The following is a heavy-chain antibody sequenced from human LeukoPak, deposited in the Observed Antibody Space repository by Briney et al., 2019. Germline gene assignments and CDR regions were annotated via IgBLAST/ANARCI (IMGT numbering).Heavy chain of an antibody. CDR3: ARGVVITRSLCL. J-gene: IGHJ4*02. CDR2: TNPNSGGT. V-gene: IGHV1-2*02. D-gene: IGHD3-22*01. CDR1: GYTFTGYY. Sequence: ASVKVSRRASGYTFTGYYMHWVRQAPGQGLEWMGWTNPNSGGTNYAQKFQGRVTVTRDTSISTAYMELSRLRSDDTAVYYCARGVVITRSLCLWGQGTLVTVSS.